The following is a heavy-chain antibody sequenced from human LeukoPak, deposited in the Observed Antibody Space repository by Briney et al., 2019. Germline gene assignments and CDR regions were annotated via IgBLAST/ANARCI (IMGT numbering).Heavy chain of an antibody. CDR3: AKDLRAVAGRGPFDY. Sequence: GGSLRLSCAASGFTFSTYAMSWVRQAPGKGLEWVSAVNGSGDTTYYADSVKGRFTISRDNSKNTLYLQMNSLRAEDTDVYYCAKDLRAVAGRGPFDYWGQGTLVTVSS. D-gene: IGHD6-19*01. V-gene: IGHV3-23*01. J-gene: IGHJ4*02. CDR1: GFTFSTYA. CDR2: VNGSGDTT.